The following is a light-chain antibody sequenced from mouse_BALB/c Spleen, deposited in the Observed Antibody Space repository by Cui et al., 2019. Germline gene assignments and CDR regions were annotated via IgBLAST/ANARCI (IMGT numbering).Light chain of an antibody. Sequence: QIVLNQTPAIMSASPGEKVTITSSASSIIIYMHWFQHEPGTSPKLLIYFTSNLASGVPSRFIGRVSGSSFSLTIILIETVDAATNYCQQMSSYPHTFGGGTKLEIK. CDR3: QQMSSYPHT. CDR1: SIIIY. J-gene: IGKJ2*01. V-gene: IGKV4-57*01. CDR2: FTS.